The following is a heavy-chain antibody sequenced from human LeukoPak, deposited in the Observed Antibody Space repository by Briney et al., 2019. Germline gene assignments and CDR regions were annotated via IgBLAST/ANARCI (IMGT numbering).Heavy chain of an antibody. D-gene: IGHD1-1*01. CDR2: MFYSGST. CDR1: GDSISTSSHY. CDR3: ARTTKRRYNWNDRYAFDI. J-gene: IGHJ3*02. Sequence: SETLSLTCTVSGDSISTSSHYWGWIRQPPGKGLESIGTMFYSGSTNYNPSLKSRVTISVDTSKNQFSLKLSSVTAADTAVYYCARTTKRRYNWNDRYAFDIWGQGTMVTVSS. V-gene: IGHV4-39*07.